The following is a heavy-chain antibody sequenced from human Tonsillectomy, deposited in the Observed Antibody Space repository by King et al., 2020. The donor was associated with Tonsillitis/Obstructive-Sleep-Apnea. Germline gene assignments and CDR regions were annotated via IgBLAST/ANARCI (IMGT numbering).Heavy chain of an antibody. Sequence: VQLVESGGGLVQPGGSLRLSCAASGFTFSNYWMSWVRQAPGKGLEWVANIKQDGSEQYYVDSVKGRFTISRDNAKNSLYLQMNSLRAEDTAVYYCAAFWRLSGYWGQGTLVTISS. CDR1: GFTFSNYW. D-gene: IGHD3-3*02. CDR3: AAFWRLSGY. J-gene: IGHJ4*02. CDR2: IKQDGSEQ. V-gene: IGHV3-7*01.